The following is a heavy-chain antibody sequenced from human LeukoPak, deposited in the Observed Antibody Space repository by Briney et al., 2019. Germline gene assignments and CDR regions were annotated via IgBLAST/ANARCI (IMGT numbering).Heavy chain of an antibody. V-gene: IGHV1-2*02. CDR1: GYTFTGYY. Sequence: ASVKVSCKASGYTFTGYYMYWVRQAPGQGLEWVGWINPNSGGTNYAQKFQGRVTMTRDTSISTAYMELSRLGSDDTAVYYCARGPHYYDPPDYWGQGTLVTVSS. CDR3: ARGPHYYDPPDY. D-gene: IGHD3-22*01. J-gene: IGHJ4*02. CDR2: INPNSGGT.